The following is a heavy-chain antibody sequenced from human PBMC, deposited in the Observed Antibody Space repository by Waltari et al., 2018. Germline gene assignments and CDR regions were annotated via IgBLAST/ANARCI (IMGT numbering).Heavy chain of an antibody. J-gene: IGHJ4*02. CDR1: GYTFTGYY. D-gene: IGHD3-3*01. Sequence: QVQLVQSGAEVKKPGASVKVSCKASGYTFTGYYMHWVRQAPGQGLEWMGWINPNRGGTNYAQKFQGRVTMTRDTSISTAYMELSRLRSDDTAVYYCARVLQGAFIVGYYTGIGYWGQGTLVTVSS. CDR3: ARVLQGAFIVGYYTGIGY. V-gene: IGHV1-2*02. CDR2: INPNRGGT.